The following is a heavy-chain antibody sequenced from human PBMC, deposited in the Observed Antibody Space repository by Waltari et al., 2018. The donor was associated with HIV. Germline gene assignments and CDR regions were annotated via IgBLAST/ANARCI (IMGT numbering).Heavy chain of an antibody. CDR3: ATSRSTYYDTGCYFDY. V-gene: IGHV5-51*03. J-gene: IGHJ4*02. CDR1: GYSFTSYW. D-gene: IGHD3-22*01. CDR2: IYPGDSDT. Sequence: EVQLVQSGAEVKKPGESLKISCKASGYSFTSYWIGWVRQMPGKGLEWMGTIYPGDSDTRYSPAFQGQVTISADKSIITAYLQWSSLKASDTAMYYCATSRSTYYDTGCYFDYWGQGTLVTVSS.